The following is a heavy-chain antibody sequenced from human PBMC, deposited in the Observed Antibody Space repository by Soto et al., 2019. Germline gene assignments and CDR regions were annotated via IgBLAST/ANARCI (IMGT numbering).Heavy chain of an antibody. CDR2: IIPIFGTA. D-gene: IGHD2-2*01. J-gene: IGHJ6*02. CDR1: GGTFSSYA. V-gene: IGHV1-69*13. CDR3: ARDLPNCSSTSCYFGYYGMDV. Sequence: SVKVSCKASGGTFSSYAISWVRQAPGQGLEWTGGIIPIFGTANYAQKFQGRVTITADESTSTAYMELSSLRSEDTAVYYCARDLPNCSSTSCYFGYYGMDVWGQGTTVTVSS.